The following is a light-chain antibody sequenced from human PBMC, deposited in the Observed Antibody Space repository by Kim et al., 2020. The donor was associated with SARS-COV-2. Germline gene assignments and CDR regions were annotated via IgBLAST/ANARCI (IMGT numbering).Light chain of an antibody. V-gene: IGKV1-39*01. CDR2: AAS. CDR1: QNIREF. CDR3: QQSYSIWT. J-gene: IGKJ1*01. Sequence: SAPVGDRVTITCRASQNIREFLTLYQQEPGKAPKVLIYAASNLKSGVPSRFSGGGSGTDFTLTISSLQPEDFATYYCQQSYSIWTFGQGTKVDI.